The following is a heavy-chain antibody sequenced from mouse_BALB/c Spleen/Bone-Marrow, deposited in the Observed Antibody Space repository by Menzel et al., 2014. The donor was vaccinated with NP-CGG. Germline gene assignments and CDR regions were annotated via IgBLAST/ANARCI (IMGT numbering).Heavy chain of an antibody. CDR1: GFTFSSYG. V-gene: IGHV5-6-3*01. CDR2: INNNGGST. Sequence: EVQVVESGGGLVQPGGSLKLSCVASGFTFSSYGMSWVRQTPDKRLELVATINNNGGSTYYPDSVKGQFTISRDNAKNTLHLQMSSLKSEDTAMYYCARVYGWYFDVWGAGTTVTVSS. D-gene: IGHD1-1*01. CDR3: ARVYGWYFDV. J-gene: IGHJ1*01.